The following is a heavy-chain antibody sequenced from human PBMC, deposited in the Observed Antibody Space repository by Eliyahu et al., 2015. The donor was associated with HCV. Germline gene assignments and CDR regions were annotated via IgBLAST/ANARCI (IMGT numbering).Heavy chain of an antibody. CDR3: ARDLSGRSDH. CDR2: TNXDGSTT. CDR1: GFTFXTFW. Sequence: EVQLVESGGGLVQPGGSLXXSCAASGFTFXTFWMHWVRQAPGEGLVWVSRTNXDGSTTNYADSVKGRFTISRDNAKNTLYLQMNSLRAEDTAVYYCARDLSGRSDHWGQGTLVTVSS. V-gene: IGHV3-74*01. J-gene: IGHJ4*02. D-gene: IGHD1-20*01.